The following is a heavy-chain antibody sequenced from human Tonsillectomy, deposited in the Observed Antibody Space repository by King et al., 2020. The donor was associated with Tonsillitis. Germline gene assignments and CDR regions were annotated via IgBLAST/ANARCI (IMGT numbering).Heavy chain of an antibody. CDR3: AKDSPHRMPGAGMVGY. V-gene: IGHV3-23*04. J-gene: IGHJ4*02. D-gene: IGHD3-10*01. Sequence: VQLVESGGGLVQPGGSLRLSCAASGFTFSSYAMSWVRQAPGKGLEWVSAISGSGGSTYYADSVKGRFTISRDNSKNTLYLQMNSLRAEDTAVYYVAKDSPHRMPGAGMVGYWGQGTLVTVSS. CDR1: GFTFSSYA. CDR2: ISGSGGST.